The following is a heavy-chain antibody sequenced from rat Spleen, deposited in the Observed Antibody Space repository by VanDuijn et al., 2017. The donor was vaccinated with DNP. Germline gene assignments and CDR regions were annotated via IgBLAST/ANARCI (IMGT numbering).Heavy chain of an antibody. CDR1: GFTFSNYG. D-gene: IGHD1-2*01. J-gene: IGHJ2*01. Sequence: EVQLVESGGGLVQPGRSQKLSCGASGFTFSNYGMAWVRQTPTKGLEWVASIHTGGSTTYYRDSVKGRFTISRDNAKNTQYLQMDSLRSDDTATYYCARTNSYIYEYWGQGVMVTVSS. CDR3: ARTNSYIYEY. CDR2: IHTGGSTT. V-gene: IGHV5S14*01.